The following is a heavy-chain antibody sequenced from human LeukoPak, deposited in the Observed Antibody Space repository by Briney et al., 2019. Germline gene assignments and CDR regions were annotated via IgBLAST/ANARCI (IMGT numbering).Heavy chain of an antibody. CDR3: ARGIDSSGTYSGWGFHLRY. V-gene: IGHV3-9*01. J-gene: IGHJ4*02. D-gene: IGHD2-15*01. CDR2: IRWDRGTV. CDR1: GFNVDDYA. Sequence: PGGSLRLSCAVSGFNVDDYAIHWVRQPPGKGLEWVSGIRWDRGTVGYAGSVKGRFTMSRDSAKNSVYLQMNSLRPEDTALYYCARGIDSSGTYSGWGFHLRYWGQGTQVIVSS.